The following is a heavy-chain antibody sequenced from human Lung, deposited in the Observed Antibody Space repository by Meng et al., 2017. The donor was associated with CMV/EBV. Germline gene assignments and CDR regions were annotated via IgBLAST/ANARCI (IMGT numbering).Heavy chain of an antibody. CDR3: AGDRWYYGAGNYYPVDI. Sequence: ASVKVSCKASGYCFSSYGVNWVRQATGQGLEWLGWISAYNGNTNYAQKFEGRVTMTTETSTRTAYMVLRSLRSDDTAVYYCAGDRWYYGAGNYYPVDIWGQSTLVXVSS. V-gene: IGHV1-18*01. CDR2: ISAYNGNT. J-gene: IGHJ4*02. D-gene: IGHD3-10*01. CDR1: GYCFSSYG.